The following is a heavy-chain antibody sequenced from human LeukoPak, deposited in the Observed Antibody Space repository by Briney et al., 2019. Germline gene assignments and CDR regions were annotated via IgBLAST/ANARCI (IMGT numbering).Heavy chain of an antibody. CDR2: IWYDGSNK. Sequence: PGGSLGLSCAASGFTFNNYGIHWVRQAPGKGLEWVAVIWYDGSNKYYADSLKGRFTISRDNSKNTLYLQMNSLRAEDTAVYYCARGGYYDSGGYFDWFDPWGQGTLVTVSS. D-gene: IGHD3-22*01. CDR3: ARGGYYDSGGYFDWFDP. V-gene: IGHV3-33*01. CDR1: GFTFNNYG. J-gene: IGHJ5*02.